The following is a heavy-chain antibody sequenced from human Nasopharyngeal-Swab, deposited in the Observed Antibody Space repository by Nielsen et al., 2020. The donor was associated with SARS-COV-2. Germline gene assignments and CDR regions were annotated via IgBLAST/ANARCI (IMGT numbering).Heavy chain of an antibody. V-gene: IGHV3-21*04. Sequence: GGSLRLSCAASGFTFSSYSMNWVRQAPGKGLEWVSSISSSSSYIYYADSVKGRFTISRDNAKNSLYLQMNSLRAEDTAVYYCARATSSTNCINDYWGQGTLVTVSS. J-gene: IGHJ4*02. CDR3: ARATSSTNCINDY. D-gene: IGHD2-2*01. CDR2: ISSSSSYI. CDR1: GFTFSSYS.